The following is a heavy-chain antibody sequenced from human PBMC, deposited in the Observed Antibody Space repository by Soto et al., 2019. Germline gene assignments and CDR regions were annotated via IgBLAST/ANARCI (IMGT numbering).Heavy chain of an antibody. J-gene: IGHJ4*02. CDR1: GGSISSYY. CDR2: IYYSGST. CDR3: ARERRYCSGGSCYAAFDY. Sequence: QVQLQESGPGLVKPSETLSLTCTVSGGSISSYYWSWIRQPPGKGLEWIGYIYYSGSTNYNPSLKSRVTISVDTSKNQFYLKLSSVTAADTAVYYCARERRYCSGGSCYAAFDYWGQGTLVTVSS. D-gene: IGHD2-15*01. V-gene: IGHV4-59*01.